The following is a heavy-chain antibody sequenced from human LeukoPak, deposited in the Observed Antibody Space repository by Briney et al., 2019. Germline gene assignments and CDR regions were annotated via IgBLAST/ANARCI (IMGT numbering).Heavy chain of an antibody. CDR3: AKGSKEVLFTRDHHMDV. CDR2: IKQDGSEK. V-gene: IGHV3-7*01. CDR1: GFTFSRYW. Sequence: GGSLRLSCAVSGFTFSRYWMSWVRQAPKKGLEWVANIKQDGSEKYYVDSVKGRFTISRDNSKNTLYLQMNSLRAEDTAVYYCAKGSKEVLFTRDHHMDVWGKGTTVT. D-gene: IGHD3-3*01. J-gene: IGHJ6*03.